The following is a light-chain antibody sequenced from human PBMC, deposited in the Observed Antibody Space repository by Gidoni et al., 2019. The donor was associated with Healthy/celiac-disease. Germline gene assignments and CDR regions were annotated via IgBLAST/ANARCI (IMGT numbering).Light chain of an antibody. Sequence: DIVMTQSPLSLPVTPGEPASISCRSSQSLLHSNGYNYLDWYLQKPGQSPQLLIYLGSNRASGVPDRFRGSGSGADFTLKISRVEAEDVGVYYCMQALQTPYTFGQGTKLVIK. V-gene: IGKV2-28*01. CDR2: LGS. CDR1: QSLLHSNGYNY. J-gene: IGKJ2*01. CDR3: MQALQTPYT.